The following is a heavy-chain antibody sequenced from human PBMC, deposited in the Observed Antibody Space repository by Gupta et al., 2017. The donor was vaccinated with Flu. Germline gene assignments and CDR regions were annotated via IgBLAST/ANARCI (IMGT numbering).Heavy chain of an antibody. CDR1: GFSFSSFG. V-gene: IGHV3-23*01. CDR3: AKHRSAGGWSVTGDY. CDR2: LSDSGGTT. D-gene: IGHD6-19*01. Sequence: EVQLLESGGGLVQPGGSLRLSCAASGFSFSSFGLSWVRQAPGKGLEWVSSLSDSGGTTYHADSVKGRFTISRDNSKNALYLQMNGLRAEDTAVYYCAKHRSAGGWSVTGDYWGQGTLVTVSS. J-gene: IGHJ4*02.